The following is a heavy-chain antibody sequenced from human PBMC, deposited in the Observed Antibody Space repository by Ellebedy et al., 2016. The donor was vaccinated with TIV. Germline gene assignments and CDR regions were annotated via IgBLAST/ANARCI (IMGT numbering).Heavy chain of an antibody. CDR1: GFTFSTYP. J-gene: IGHJ5*02. D-gene: IGHD6-13*01. CDR3: AKGPMAAANANWFDP. Sequence: GESLKISCAASGFTFSTYPMNWVRQAPGKGLEWVSIISANGGTTYYADSVKGRFTISRDNSKNTVYLQMNSLRAEDTAVYYCAKGPMAAANANWFDPWGQGTLVTVSS. V-gene: IGHV3-23*01. CDR2: ISANGGTT.